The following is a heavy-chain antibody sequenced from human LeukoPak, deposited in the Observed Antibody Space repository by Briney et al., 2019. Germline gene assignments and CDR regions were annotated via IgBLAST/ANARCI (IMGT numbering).Heavy chain of an antibody. J-gene: IGHJ3*02. D-gene: IGHD6-13*01. V-gene: IGHV1-18*01. Sequence: ASVKVSCKASGYTFTSYGISWVRQAPGQGLEWMGWISAYNGNTNYAQKLQGRVTMTTDTSTSTAYMELRSLTSDDTAVYYCARGDSSSWYKAFDIWGQGTMVTVSS. CDR2: ISAYNGNT. CDR1: GYTFTSYG. CDR3: ARGDSSSWYKAFDI.